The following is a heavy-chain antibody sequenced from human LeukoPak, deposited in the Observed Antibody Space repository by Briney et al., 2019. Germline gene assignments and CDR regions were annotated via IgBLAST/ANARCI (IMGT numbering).Heavy chain of an antibody. Sequence: ASVKVSCKASGGTFSSYAISWVRQAPGQGLEWMGRITPIFGTANYAQKFQGRVTITTDESTSTAYMELSSLRSEDTAAYYCARAIGIAVAGGPDYYFDYWGQGTLVTVSS. CDR2: ITPIFGTA. D-gene: IGHD6-19*01. CDR3: ARAIGIAVAGGPDYYFDY. J-gene: IGHJ4*02. V-gene: IGHV1-69*05. CDR1: GGTFSSYA.